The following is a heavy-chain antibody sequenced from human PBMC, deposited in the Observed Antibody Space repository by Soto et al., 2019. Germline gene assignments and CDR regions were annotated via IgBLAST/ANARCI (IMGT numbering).Heavy chain of an antibody. Sequence: ASVKVSCKVPGYTLTELSMHWVRQAPGKGLEWMGGFDPEDGETIYAQKFQGRVTMTEDTSTDTAYMELSSLRSEDTAVYYCAALYSSGWYDWFDPWGQGTLVTVSS. CDR1: GYTLTELS. CDR3: AALYSSGWYDWFDP. D-gene: IGHD6-19*01. CDR2: FDPEDGET. V-gene: IGHV1-24*01. J-gene: IGHJ5*02.